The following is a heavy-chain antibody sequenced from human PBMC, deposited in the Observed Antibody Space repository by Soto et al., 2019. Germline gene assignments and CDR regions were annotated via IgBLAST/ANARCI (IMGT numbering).Heavy chain of an antibody. Sequence: GGSLRLSCAASGFTFSSYGMHWVRQAPGKGLEWVAVIWYDGSNKYYADSVKGRFTISRDNSKNTLYLQMNSLRAEDTAVYYCARDTLVATEAYYYYYGMDVWGQGTTVTVSS. V-gene: IGHV3-33*01. D-gene: IGHD5-12*01. CDR1: GFTFSSYG. J-gene: IGHJ6*02. CDR2: IWYDGSNK. CDR3: ARDTLVATEAYYYYYGMDV.